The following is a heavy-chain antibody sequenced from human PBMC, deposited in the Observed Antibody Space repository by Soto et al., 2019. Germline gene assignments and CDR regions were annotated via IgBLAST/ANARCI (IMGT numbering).Heavy chain of an antibody. D-gene: IGHD5-18*01. CDR1: GFTFSSYW. CDR3: GRGGSDSPMAPGY. CDR2: INPDGSAT. V-gene: IGHV3-74*01. Sequence: HGGSLRLSCAASGFTFSSYWMHWVRQAPGKGLVWVSRINPDGSATNYADSVKGRFTISRDNAKNTLYLQMNSLRAEDTAVFYCGRGGSDSPMAPGYWGQGTLVTVS. J-gene: IGHJ4*02.